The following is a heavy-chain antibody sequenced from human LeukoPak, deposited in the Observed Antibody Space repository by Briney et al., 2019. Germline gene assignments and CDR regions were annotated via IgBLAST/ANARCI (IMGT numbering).Heavy chain of an antibody. D-gene: IGHD1-26*01. CDR3: ARGIRSGATLY. J-gene: IGHJ4*02. CDR2: ISSSSSYI. Sequence: PGXXLRLSCAASGFTFSSYSMNWVRQAPGKGLEWVSSISSSSSYIYYADSVKGRFTISRDNAKNSLYLQMNSLRAEDTAVYYCARGIRSGATLYWGQGTLVTVSS. V-gene: IGHV3-21*01. CDR1: GFTFSSYS.